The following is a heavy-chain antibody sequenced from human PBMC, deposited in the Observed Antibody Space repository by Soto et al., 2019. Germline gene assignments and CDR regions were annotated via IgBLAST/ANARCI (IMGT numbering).Heavy chain of an antibody. CDR1: GFTFSSYA. D-gene: IGHD5-18*01. CDR2: ISGSGGST. J-gene: IGHJ3*02. CDR3: AKDKVDTAMVGEAFDI. V-gene: IGHV3-23*01. Sequence: GGSLRLSCAASGFTFSSYAMSWVRQAPGKGLEWVSAISGSGGSTYYADSVKGRFTISRDNSKNTLYLQMNSLRAGDTAVYYCAKDKVDTAMVGEAFDIWGQGTMVTVSS.